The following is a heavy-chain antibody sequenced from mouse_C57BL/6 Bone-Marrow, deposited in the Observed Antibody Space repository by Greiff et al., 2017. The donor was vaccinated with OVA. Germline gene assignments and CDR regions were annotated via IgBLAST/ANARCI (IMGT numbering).Heavy chain of an antibody. V-gene: IGHV1-81*01. CDR2: IYPRSGNT. D-gene: IGHD1-1*01. Sequence: VQLQQSGAELARPGASVKLSCKASGYTFTSYGISWVKQRTGQGLEWIGEIYPRSGNTYYNAKFKGKATLTADKSSSTAYMELRSLTSEDSAVYVCARYYGSYYFDYWGQGTTLTVSS. J-gene: IGHJ2*01. CDR1: GYTFTSYG. CDR3: ARYYGSYYFDY.